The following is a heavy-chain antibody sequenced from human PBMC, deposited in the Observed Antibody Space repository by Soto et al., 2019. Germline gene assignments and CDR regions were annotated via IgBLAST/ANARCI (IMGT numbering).Heavy chain of an antibody. V-gene: IGHV1-18*01. CDR1: WHAVGEYA. Sequence: GASVKVSVMASWHAVGEYAVTWLRQARGRGLEWMGWTTAYDGKAYYEEKFQGRVTMTTDTSTTTAYMELRSLRSDDTALYFCARSQLDFWGQGTMVTVSS. CDR2: TTAYDGKA. J-gene: IGHJ6*02. CDR3: ARSQLDF.